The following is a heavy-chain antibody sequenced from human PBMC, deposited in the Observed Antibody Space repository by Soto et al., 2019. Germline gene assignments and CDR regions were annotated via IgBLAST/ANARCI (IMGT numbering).Heavy chain of an antibody. CDR2: IIPIFGTA. D-gene: IGHD2-15*01. CDR3: ARYCSGGSCYFYYYGMDV. CDR1: GGTFSSYA. Sequence: ASVKVSCKASGGTFSSYAISWVRQAPGQGLEWMGGIIPIFGTANYAQKFQGRVTITADESTSTAYMELSSLRSEDTAVYYCARYCSGGSCYFYYYGMDVWGQGTTVTVSS. J-gene: IGHJ6*02. V-gene: IGHV1-69*13.